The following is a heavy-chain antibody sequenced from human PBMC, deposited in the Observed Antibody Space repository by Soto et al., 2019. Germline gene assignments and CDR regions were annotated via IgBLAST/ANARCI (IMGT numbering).Heavy chain of an antibody. V-gene: IGHV5-51*01. CDR2: IYPGDSDT. CDR3: VRGLRGKNYDILTGPRFYYYYGMDV. CDR1: GYSFTSYW. Sequence: GESLKISCKGSGYSFTSYWIGWVRQMPGKGLEWMGIIYPGDSDTRYSPSLQGQVTISADKSISTAYLQWSSLKASDTAMYYCVRGLRGKNYDILTGPRFYYYYGMDVWGQGTTVTVSS. D-gene: IGHD3-9*01. J-gene: IGHJ6*02.